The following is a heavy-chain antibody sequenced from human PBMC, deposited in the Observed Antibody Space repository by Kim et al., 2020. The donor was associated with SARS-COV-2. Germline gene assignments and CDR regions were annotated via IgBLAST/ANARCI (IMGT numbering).Heavy chain of an antibody. V-gene: IGHV3-23*01. CDR1: GFTFNTYA. Sequence: GGSLRLSCAASGFTFNTYAMTWVRQAPGKGLEWVSAISGSGGRTYYADTVRGRFTISRDNSKNTVYLQMNSLRAEDTAVYYCTKEEEGKTGTTRRYNFD. D-gene: IGHD1-7*01. CDR2: ISGSGGRT. J-gene: IGHJ4*01. CDR3: TKEEEGKTGTTRRYNFD.